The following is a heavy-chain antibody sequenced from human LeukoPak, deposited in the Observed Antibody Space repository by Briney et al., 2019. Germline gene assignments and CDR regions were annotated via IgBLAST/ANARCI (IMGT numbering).Heavy chain of an antibody. J-gene: IGHJ4*02. CDR3: AKFKGHYYYDSSGYCDN. CDR2: ISGSGGST. CDR1: GFTFSSYA. V-gene: IGHV3-23*01. Sequence: GGSLRLSCAASGFTFSSYAMSWVRQAPGKGLEWVSAISGSGGSTYYADSVKGRFTISRDNSKNTLYLQMNSLRAEDTAVFYCAKFKGHYYYDSSGYCDNWGQGALVTVSS. D-gene: IGHD3-22*01.